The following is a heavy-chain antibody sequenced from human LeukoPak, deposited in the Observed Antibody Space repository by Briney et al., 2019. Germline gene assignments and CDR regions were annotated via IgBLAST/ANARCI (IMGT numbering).Heavy chain of an antibody. CDR1: GFTFRSYA. J-gene: IGHJ4*02. V-gene: IGHV3-30-3*01. CDR3: TREDHSNYNY. Sequence: GGSLRLSCAASGFTFRSYAMHWVRQAPGKGLEWVAVISYDGSNKYYADSVKGRFTISRDNAKNSLYLQMNSLRAEDTAVYYCTREDHSNYNYWGQGTLVTVSS. CDR2: ISYDGSNK. D-gene: IGHD4-11*01.